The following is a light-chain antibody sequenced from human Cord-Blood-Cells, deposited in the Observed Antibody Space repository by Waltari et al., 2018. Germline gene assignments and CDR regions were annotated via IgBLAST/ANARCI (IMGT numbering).Light chain of an antibody. J-gene: IGLJ2*01. CDR3: NSRDSSGNHLV. Sequence: SSELTQDPAVSVALGQTVRITCQGDSLRSYYASWYQQKPGQAPVLFIYGKNNRPSGIPKRFTGSSSGNTAALTITWAEGEDEADYYCNSRDSSGNHLVFGGGTKLTVL. CDR2: GKN. V-gene: IGLV3-19*01. CDR1: SLRSYY.